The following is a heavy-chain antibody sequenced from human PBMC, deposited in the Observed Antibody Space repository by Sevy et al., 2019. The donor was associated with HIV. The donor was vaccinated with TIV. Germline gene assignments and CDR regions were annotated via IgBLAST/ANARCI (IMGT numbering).Heavy chain of an antibody. CDR2: INSDSGVT. J-gene: IGHJ6*02. D-gene: IGHD4-17*01. CDR1: GYIFTDYY. V-gene: IGHV1-2*02. Sequence: ASMKVSCKASGYIFTDYYIHWVRQAPGQGLEWMAWINSDSGVTNYAQRFQGEVTVTRDTSLNTAYMELSRLKSNDTAIYYCARLTTKPTSDLYGMDVWGQGTTVTVSS. CDR3: ARLTTKPTSDLYGMDV.